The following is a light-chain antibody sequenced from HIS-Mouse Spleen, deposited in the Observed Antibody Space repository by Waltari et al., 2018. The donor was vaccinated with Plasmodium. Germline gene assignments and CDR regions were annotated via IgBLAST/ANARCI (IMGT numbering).Light chain of an antibody. CDR2: DVS. CDR3: CSYAGSYTWV. CDR1: SSDVGGYNY. J-gene: IGLJ3*02. V-gene: IGLV2-11*01. Sequence: QSALTQPRSVSGSPGQSVTISCTGTSSDVGGYNYVSWYRQHPGQAPKRMIYDVSKRPSGVPDRFSGSKSGNTASLTISGLQAEDEADYYCCSYAGSYTWVFGGGTKLTVL.